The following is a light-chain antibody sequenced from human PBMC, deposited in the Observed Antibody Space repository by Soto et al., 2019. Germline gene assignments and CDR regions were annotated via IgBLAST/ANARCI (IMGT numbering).Light chain of an antibody. Sequence: SYELTQPPSLSVAPGQTARITCGGDNIRSESVHWYQQKPGQAHVLVVYDDRDRPSGVPERFSGSNSGNTATMTISGVEAGDEADYYCQVWPSSSDQCVFGGGTKLTVL. CDR1: NIRSES. V-gene: IGLV3-21*02. CDR2: DDR. CDR3: QVWPSSSDQCV. J-gene: IGLJ2*01.